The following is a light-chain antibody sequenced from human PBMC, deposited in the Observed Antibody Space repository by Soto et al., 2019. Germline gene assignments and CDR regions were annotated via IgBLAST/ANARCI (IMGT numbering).Light chain of an antibody. CDR3: SSYTSSSTYV. J-gene: IGLJ1*01. Sequence: QSALTQPASGYGSPGQSITISCTGTSSDVGGYNYVSWYQQHPGKVPKLMIYDVSNRPSGVSNRFSGSKSGNTASLTISGLQGEDEADYYCSSYTSSSTYVFGTGTKVTVL. CDR2: DVS. CDR1: SSDVGGYNY. V-gene: IGLV2-14*01.